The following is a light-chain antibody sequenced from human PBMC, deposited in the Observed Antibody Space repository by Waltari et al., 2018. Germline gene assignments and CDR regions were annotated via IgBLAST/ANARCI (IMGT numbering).Light chain of an antibody. J-gene: IGLJ2*01. Sequence: QSALTQPASVSGSPGQSVTIFCAGTSNDVGGYTSVSWYQEHPGQAPRVIIYDVSDRPSWVSDRFSGSKSGNTASLTISGLQAEEEADYDCSSQSSNDVVLFGGGTKLTVL. CDR2: DVS. V-gene: IGLV2-14*01. CDR1: SNDVGGYTS. CDR3: SSQSSNDVVL.